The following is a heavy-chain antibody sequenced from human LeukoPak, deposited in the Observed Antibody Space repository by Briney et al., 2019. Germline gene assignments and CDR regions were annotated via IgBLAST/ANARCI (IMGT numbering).Heavy chain of an antibody. J-gene: IGHJ4*02. D-gene: IGHD1-26*01. Sequence: GGSLRLSCAASGFTFSTNAMSWVRQAPGKGLEWISGISGSGTSTYYADSVTGRFTISRDNSRNTLYLQMNSLRGDDTAVYYCAKDVGKWESLHFFDYWGQGTLVTVSS. CDR3: AKDVGKWESLHFFDY. CDR2: ISGSGTST. V-gene: IGHV3-23*01. CDR1: GFTFSTNA.